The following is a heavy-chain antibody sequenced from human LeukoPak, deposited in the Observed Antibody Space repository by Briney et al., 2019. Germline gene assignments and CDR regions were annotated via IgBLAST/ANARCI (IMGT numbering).Heavy chain of an antibody. CDR3: ARADDFWSGYIAFDI. Sequence: SETLSLTCAVSGGSISSGGYSWSWIRQPPGKGLEWIGYIYYSGSTYYNPSLKSRVTISVDTSKNQFSLKLSSVTAADTAVCYCARADDFWSGYIAFDIWGQGTMVTVSS. J-gene: IGHJ3*02. V-gene: IGHV4-30-4*07. CDR2: IYYSGST. CDR1: GGSISSGGYS. D-gene: IGHD3-3*01.